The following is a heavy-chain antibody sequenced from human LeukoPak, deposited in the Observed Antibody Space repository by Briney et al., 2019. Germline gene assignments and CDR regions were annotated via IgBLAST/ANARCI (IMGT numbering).Heavy chain of an antibody. V-gene: IGHV3-48*02. CDR2: ISSSSSII. CDR3: ARDGDSSGYYAAFDI. D-gene: IGHD3-22*01. CDR1: GFTFSSYS. J-gene: IGHJ3*02. Sequence: GALRLSCAASGFTFSSYSMNWVRQAPGKGLEWLSYISSSSSIIYYADSVKGRFTISRDNAKNSLYLQMSSLRDEDTAVYYCARDGDSSGYYAAFDIWGQGTMVTVSS.